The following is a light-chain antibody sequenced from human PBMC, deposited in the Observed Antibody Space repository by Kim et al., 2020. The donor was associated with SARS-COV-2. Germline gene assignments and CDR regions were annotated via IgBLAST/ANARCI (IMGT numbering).Light chain of an antibody. CDR1: QGISSY. CDR2: DTS. CDR3: QQLSSYPRT. J-gene: IGKJ4*01. V-gene: IGKV1-9*01. Sequence: DIQLTQSPSFLSASVGDRVTITCRASQGISSYLAWYQQNPENAPKLLIYDTSTLQSGVPSRFSGSGYGTEFTLTISSLQPEDFATYYCQQLSSYPRTFGGGTKVDIK.